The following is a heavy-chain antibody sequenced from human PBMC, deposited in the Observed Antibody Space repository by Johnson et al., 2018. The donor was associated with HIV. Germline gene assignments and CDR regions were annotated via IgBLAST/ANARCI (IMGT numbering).Heavy chain of an antibody. CDR2: IRYDGSDK. CDR3: AKGRSGTTASIDAFDI. D-gene: IGHD1-7*01. Sequence: HVQVVESGGGFGQPGGSLRLSCAASGFTFSSYWMSWVRQAPGKGLEWVSFIRYDGSDKHYADSVKGRFTISRDNSKNTLYLQMKSLRAEDTAVYYCAKGRSGTTASIDAFDIWGLGTMVTVSS. CDR1: GFTFSSYW. V-gene: IGHV3-30*02. J-gene: IGHJ3*02.